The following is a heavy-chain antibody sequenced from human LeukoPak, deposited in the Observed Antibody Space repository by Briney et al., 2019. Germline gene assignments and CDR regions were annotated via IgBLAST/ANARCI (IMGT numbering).Heavy chain of an antibody. CDR2: INGRGDNT. CDR1: GFNFNDGF. Sequence: GGSLRLSCAASGFNFNDGFMSWVRQAPGKGLEWVSAINGRGDNTYYADFVKGRFTISRDNSKSTVYLQMNSLRTEDTAVYYCAKDRVSPGFNWFDPWGQGTLVTVSS. D-gene: IGHD2/OR15-2a*01. V-gene: IGHV3-23*01. CDR3: AKDRVSPGFNWFDP. J-gene: IGHJ5*02.